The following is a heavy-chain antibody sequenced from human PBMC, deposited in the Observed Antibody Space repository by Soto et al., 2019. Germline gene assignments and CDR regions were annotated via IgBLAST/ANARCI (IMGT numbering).Heavy chain of an antibody. J-gene: IGHJ3*02. CDR3: AREARYCSSTSCRKDAFDI. CDR2: IYYSGST. V-gene: IGHV4-30-4*01. D-gene: IGHD2-2*01. CDR1: GGSISSGDYY. Sequence: QVQLQESGPGLVKPSQTLSLTCTVSGGSISSGDYYWSWIRQPPGKGLEWIGYIYYSGSTYYNPSLKSRVTISIDTSKNQLSLKLSSVTAADTAVYYCAREARYCSSTSCRKDAFDIWGQGTMVTVSS.